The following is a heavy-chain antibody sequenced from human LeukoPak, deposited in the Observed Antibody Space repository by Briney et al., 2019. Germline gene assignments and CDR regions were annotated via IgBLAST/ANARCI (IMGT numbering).Heavy chain of an antibody. D-gene: IGHD2-2*01. CDR3: VKDRYCSSTSCYAPFDY. Sequence: GGSLRLSCSASGFTFSSYAMHWVRQAPGKGLEYVSAISSNGGSTYYADPVKGRFTISRDNSKNTLYLQMSSLRAEDTAVYYCVKDRYCSSTSCYAPFDYWGQGTLVTVSS. CDR2: ISSNGGST. J-gene: IGHJ4*02. CDR1: GFTFSSYA. V-gene: IGHV3-64D*06.